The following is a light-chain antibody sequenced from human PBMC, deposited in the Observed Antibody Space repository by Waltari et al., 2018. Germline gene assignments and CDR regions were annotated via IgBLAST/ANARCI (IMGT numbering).Light chain of an antibody. V-gene: IGLV2-14*01. CDR3: SSCTASDTLVV. CDR2: EVS. J-gene: IGLJ1*01. Sequence: QSALTQPASVSGSPGQSITISCTGTSSDVGGYNYVSWFQQHPGKAPKLMIYEVSNRPSGVSNRFSGSKSGNTASLTISGLQAEDEADYYCSSCTASDTLVVFGTGTKVTVL. CDR1: SSDVGGYNY.